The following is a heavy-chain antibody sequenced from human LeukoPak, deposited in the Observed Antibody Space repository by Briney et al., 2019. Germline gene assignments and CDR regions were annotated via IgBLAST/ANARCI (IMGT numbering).Heavy chain of an antibody. CDR1: GFTFSSYS. J-gene: IGHJ3*02. CDR2: ISSSSSTI. V-gene: IGHV3-48*01. Sequence: GGSLRLSCAASGFTFSSYSMNWVRQAPGKGLEWVSYISSSSSTIYYADSVKGRFTISRDNAKNSLYLQMNSLRAEDTAVYYCARPGGGSGTGFDIWGQGTMVTVSS. CDR3: ARPGGGSGTGFDI. D-gene: IGHD3-10*01.